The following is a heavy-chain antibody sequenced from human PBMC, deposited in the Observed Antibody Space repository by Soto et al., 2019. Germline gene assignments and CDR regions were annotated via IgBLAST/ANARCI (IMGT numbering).Heavy chain of an antibody. Sequence: LSLTCAVSGGSISSGGYSWSWIRQPPGKGLEWIGYIYHSGSTYYNPSLKSRVTISVDRSKNQFSLKLSSVTAADTAVYYCARAGYYDSSGYPLGFDYWGQGTLVTVSS. V-gene: IGHV4-30-2*01. J-gene: IGHJ4*02. D-gene: IGHD3-22*01. CDR3: ARAGYYDSSGYPLGFDY. CDR2: IYHSGST. CDR1: GGSISSGGYS.